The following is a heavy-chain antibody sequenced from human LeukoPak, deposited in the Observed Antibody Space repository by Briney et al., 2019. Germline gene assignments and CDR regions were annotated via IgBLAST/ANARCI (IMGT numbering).Heavy chain of an antibody. CDR1: GFTFSNAW. Sequence: GGSLRLSCAASGFTFSNAWMSWVRQAPGKGLEWVGRIKSKTDGGTTDYAAPVKGRSTISRDDSKNTLYLQMNSLKTEDTAVYYCTTPYDFWSGYYGYWGQGTLVTVSS. D-gene: IGHD3-3*01. CDR3: TTPYDFWSGYYGY. J-gene: IGHJ4*02. CDR2: IKSKTDGGTT. V-gene: IGHV3-15*01.